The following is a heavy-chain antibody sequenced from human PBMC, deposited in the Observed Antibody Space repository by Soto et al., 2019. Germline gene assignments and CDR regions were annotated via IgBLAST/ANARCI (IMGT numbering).Heavy chain of an antibody. CDR1: GFSFSNYN. J-gene: IGHJ4*02. CDR2: ITDSSDTV. V-gene: IGHV3-48*02. Sequence: GGSLRLSCVASGFSFSNYNMNWVRQAPGKGLEWVSYITDSSDTVHHTDSVRGRFTISRDNAESSLYLQMNSLRDEDTAVYFCARDFGHGYYLDYWGRGTLVTVSS. D-gene: IGHD3-3*01. CDR3: ARDFGHGYYLDY.